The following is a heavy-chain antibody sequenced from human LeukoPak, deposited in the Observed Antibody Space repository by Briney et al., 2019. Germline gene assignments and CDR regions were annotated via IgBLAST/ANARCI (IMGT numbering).Heavy chain of an antibody. D-gene: IGHD3-22*01. CDR1: RFTFSKYA. J-gene: IGHJ4*02. V-gene: IGHV3-23*01. CDR3: AKAQKYYYDSSDY. CDR2: INDGGDNT. Sequence: GGSLRLSCAASRFTFSKYAMNWVRQAPGKGLEWVSTINDGGDNTYYADSVKGRFTISRDNSKNTLYLQMNSLRADDTAVYYCAKAQKYYYDSSDYRGQGTLVTVSS.